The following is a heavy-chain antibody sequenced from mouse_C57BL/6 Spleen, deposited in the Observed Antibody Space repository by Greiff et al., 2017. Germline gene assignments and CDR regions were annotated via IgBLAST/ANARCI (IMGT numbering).Heavy chain of an antibody. J-gene: IGHJ2*01. CDR1: GFTFSSYG. Sequence: EVQRVESGGDLVKPGGSLKLSCAASGFTFSSYGMSWVRQTPDKRLEWVATISSGGSYTYYPDSVKGRFTISRDNAKNTLYLQMSSLKSEDTAMYYCARHKITTVDYFDYWGQGTTLTVSS. V-gene: IGHV5-6*01. CDR2: ISSGGSYT. D-gene: IGHD1-1*01. CDR3: ARHKITTVDYFDY.